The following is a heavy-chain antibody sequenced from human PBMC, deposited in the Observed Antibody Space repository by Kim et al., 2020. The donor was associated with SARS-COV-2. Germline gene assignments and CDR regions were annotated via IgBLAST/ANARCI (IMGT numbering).Heavy chain of an antibody. V-gene: IGHV3-30*04. CDR2: ISYDGSNK. CDR3: AREGIDDSSGYYPPDY. CDR1: GFTFSSYA. J-gene: IGHJ4*02. Sequence: GGSLRLSCAASGFTFSSYAMHWVRQAPGKGLEWVAVISYDGSNKYYADSVKGRFTISRDNSKNTLYLQMNSLRAEDTAVYYCAREGIDDSSGYYPPDYWGQGTLVTVSS. D-gene: IGHD3-22*01.